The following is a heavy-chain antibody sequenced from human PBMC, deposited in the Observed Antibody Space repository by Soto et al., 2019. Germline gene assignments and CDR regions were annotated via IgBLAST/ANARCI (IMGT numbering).Heavy chain of an antibody. CDR1: GGTFSSYA. CDR3: ARSIAAAGTTNYYYYGMDV. CDR2: IIPIFGTA. J-gene: IGHJ6*02. D-gene: IGHD6-13*01. Sequence: QVQLVQSGAEVKKPGSSVKVSCKASGGTFSSYAISWVRQAPGQGLEWMGGIIPIFGTANYAQKFQGRVTITADESTSTAYMELRSLRSEDTAVYYCARSIAAAGTTNYYYYGMDVWGQGTTVTVSS. V-gene: IGHV1-69*01.